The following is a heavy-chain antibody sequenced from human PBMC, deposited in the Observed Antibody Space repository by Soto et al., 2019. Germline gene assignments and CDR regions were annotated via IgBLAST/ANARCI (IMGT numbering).Heavy chain of an antibody. CDR1: GYTFTSYH. CDR3: ARDAPPTDY. V-gene: IGHV1-18*01. CDR2: ISAYNIKT. J-gene: IGHJ4*02. Sequence: QVQLVQSGAEVKKPGASVKVSCKTSGYTFTSYHISWVRQAPGQGLEWMGWISAYNIKTNYAQKFQGRVTMTTDTLTSTAYMELRSLSSGDTAVYYCARDAPPTDYWGQGTLVTVSS.